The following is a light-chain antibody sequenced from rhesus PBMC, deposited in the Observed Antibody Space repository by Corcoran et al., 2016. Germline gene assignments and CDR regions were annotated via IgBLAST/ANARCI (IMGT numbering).Light chain of an antibody. CDR3: QHYYDNPPLT. CDR2: AAS. V-gene: IGKV1S12*01. Sequence: DIQMTQSPSALSASVGDRVTISCRASENIYSNLAWYQQKPGKAPKLLIYAASSLQTGIPSRFSGSGSGTDVTLTFRSLQPEDSAAYYCQHYYDNPPLTFGGGTKVELK. CDR1: ENIYSN. J-gene: IGKJ4*01.